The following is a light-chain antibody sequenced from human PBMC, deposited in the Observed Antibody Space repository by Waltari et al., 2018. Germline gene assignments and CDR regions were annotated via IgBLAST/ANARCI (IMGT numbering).Light chain of an antibody. CDR3: QAWDTNTGVV. Sequence: SYELTQPPSVSVSPGQTTTITCSGDKMGNRYASWYQQKPGQSPLLVMYLDEKRPAEISERFSGSTSGKTATLTISGTQTTDEADYYCQAWDTNTGVVFGGGTKLTV. CDR2: LDE. CDR1: KMGNRY. V-gene: IGLV3-1*01. J-gene: IGLJ2*01.